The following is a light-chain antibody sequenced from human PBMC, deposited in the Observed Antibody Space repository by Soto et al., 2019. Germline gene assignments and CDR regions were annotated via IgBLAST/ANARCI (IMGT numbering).Light chain of an antibody. Sequence: DVVMTQPPLFLPVTLGQPASISCRSSEGLVFSDGNTYLSWLQQRPGQSPRRLIYKVSNRGSGVPDRFSGSGSGTDFTLKISRVEAEDVGLYYCVQGTHWPRTFGQGTKVDIK. CDR2: KVS. J-gene: IGKJ1*01. CDR1: EGLVFSDGNTY. V-gene: IGKV2-30*01. CDR3: VQGTHWPRT.